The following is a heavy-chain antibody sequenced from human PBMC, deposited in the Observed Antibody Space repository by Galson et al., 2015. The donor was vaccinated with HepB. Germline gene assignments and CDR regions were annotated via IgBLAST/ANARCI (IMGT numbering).Heavy chain of an antibody. D-gene: IGHD4-11*01. V-gene: IGHV4-31*03. CDR3: ARCASQMDYSNVWRRFDY. CDR1: GDSISSGDYY. Sequence: TLSLTCTVSGDSISSGDYYWSWVRQHPGKGLEWIGSISYSGTTYYKSSLKSRVSMSIDTSRNQFSLKLISVTAADTAIYYCARCASQMDYSNVWRRFDYWGQGTLVTVSS. J-gene: IGHJ4*02. CDR2: ISYSGTT.